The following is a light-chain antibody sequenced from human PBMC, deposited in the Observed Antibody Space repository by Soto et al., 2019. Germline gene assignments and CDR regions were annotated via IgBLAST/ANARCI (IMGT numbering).Light chain of an antibody. V-gene: IGKV1-33*01. CDR2: DAS. J-gene: IGKJ5*01. Sequence: DIQMTQSPSSLSASVGDRVTITCQASQDIREFLSWYQQKPGKAPKLLIYDASNLQTGVPLRFSGSGSGTHFIFTISSLQPEDIATYYCQQYNDLPITFGQGTRLEIK. CDR1: QDIREF. CDR3: QQYNDLPIT.